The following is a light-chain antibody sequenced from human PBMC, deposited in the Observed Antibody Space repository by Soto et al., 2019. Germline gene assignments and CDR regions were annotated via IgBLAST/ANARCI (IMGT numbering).Light chain of an antibody. J-gene: IGKJ4*01. V-gene: IGKV1-16*02. CDR3: QQYYTYPS. Sequence: DIQMTQSPSSLSASVGDRVILPCRASQEIRHYLAWFRQKPGTAPESLIYDATSLQGGAPPKFNGTGSGTEFTLTISSLQPEDFATYYCQQYYTYPSFGGGTKVEI. CDR1: QEIRHY. CDR2: DAT.